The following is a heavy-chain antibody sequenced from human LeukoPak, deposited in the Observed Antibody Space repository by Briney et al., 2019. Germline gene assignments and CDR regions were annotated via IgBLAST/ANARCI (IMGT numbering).Heavy chain of an antibody. CDR2: IHPNSGGT. Sequence: ASVKVSCKASGYTFTGYYLHWVRQAPGQGLEWMGWIHPNSGGTNYAQKFQGRVTMTRDTSISAAYLDLSRLRSDDTAVYYCARVVVRDANNYKDYWGQGTLVTVSS. V-gene: IGHV1-2*02. J-gene: IGHJ4*02. CDR3: ARVVVRDANNYKDY. CDR1: GYTFTGYY. D-gene: IGHD5-24*01.